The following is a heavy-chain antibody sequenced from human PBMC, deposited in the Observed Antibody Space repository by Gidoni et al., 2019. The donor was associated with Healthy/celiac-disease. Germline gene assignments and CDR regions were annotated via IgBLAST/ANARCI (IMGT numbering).Heavy chain of an antibody. D-gene: IGHD3-3*01. J-gene: IGHJ4*02. Sequence: VQLVESGGGLVQPGGSLRLSCAASGLPLGSYEMNWVGQAPGKGLKWVSYISSSGSTIYYADSVKGRFTISRDNAKNSLYLQMNSLRAEDTAVYYCARGDDFWSGYNYIFDYWGQGTLVTVSS. CDR2: ISSSGSTI. CDR1: GLPLGSYE. CDR3: ARGDDFWSGYNYIFDY. V-gene: IGHV3-48*03.